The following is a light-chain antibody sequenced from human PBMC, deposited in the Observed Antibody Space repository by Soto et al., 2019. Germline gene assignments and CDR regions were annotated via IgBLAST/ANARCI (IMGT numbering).Light chain of an antibody. Sequence: QPVLTPPASVSGSPGQSITISCTKTSSDVGGYNYVSWYQQHPGKAPKLMIYDVNNRPSGVSNRFSGSKSGNTASLTISGLQAEDEADYYCSSYTSSGTYVFGTGTKVTVL. CDR2: DVN. CDR1: SSDVGGYNY. J-gene: IGLJ1*01. CDR3: SSYTSSGTYV. V-gene: IGLV2-14*03.